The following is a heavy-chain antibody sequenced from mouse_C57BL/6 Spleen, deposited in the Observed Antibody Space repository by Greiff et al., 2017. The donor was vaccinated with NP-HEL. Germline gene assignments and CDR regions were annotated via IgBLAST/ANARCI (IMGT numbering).Heavy chain of an antibody. D-gene: IGHD1-1*01. CDR1: GFTFSDYG. CDR3: ARQDYYGSSYGGFAY. V-gene: IGHV5-17*01. J-gene: IGHJ3*01. CDR2: ISSGSSTI. Sequence: DVHLVESGGGLVKPGGSLKLSCAASGFTFSDYGMHWVRQAPEKGLEWVAYISSGSSTIYYADTVKGRFTISRDNAKNTLFLQMTSLRSEDTAMYYCARQDYYGSSYGGFAYWGQGTLVTVSA.